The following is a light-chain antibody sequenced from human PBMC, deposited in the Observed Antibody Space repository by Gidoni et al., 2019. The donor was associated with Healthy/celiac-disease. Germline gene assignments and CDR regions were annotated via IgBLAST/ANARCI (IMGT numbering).Light chain of an antibody. CDR3: LHSYSTPQT. CDR1: QSISSY. Sequence: DIQMTQSPSSLSASVGDRVTITCRASQSISSYLNWYKQKTGKAPKLLIYAASSLQSGVPSRFSGSGSWTDFSLTISSLQPEDFATYYCLHSYSTPQTFXQXTKVEIK. V-gene: IGKV1-39*01. CDR2: AAS. J-gene: IGKJ1*01.